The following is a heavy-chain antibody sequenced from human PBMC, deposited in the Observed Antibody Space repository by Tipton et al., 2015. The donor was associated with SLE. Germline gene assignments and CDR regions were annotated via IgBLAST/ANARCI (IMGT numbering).Heavy chain of an antibody. CDR2: INTNTGNP. CDR3: AREPDIWGSGGSCPASNWFDP. CDR1: GYTFTSYA. J-gene: IGHJ5*02. V-gene: IGHV7-4-1*02. D-gene: IGHD2-15*01. Sequence: QLVQSGSELKKPGASVKVSCKASGYTFTSYAMNWVRQAPGQGLEWMGWINTNTGNPTYAQGFTGRFVFSLDTSVSTAYLQISSLKAEDTAVYYCAREPDIWGSGGSCPASNWFDPWGQGTLVTVSS.